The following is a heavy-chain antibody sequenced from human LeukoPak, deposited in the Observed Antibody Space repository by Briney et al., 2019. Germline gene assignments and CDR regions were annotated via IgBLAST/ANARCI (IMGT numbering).Heavy chain of an antibody. V-gene: IGHV4-59*01. D-gene: IGHD1-14*01. CDR2: IYYSGST. CDR1: GGSISSYY. Sequence: SETLSLTCTVSGGSISSYYWSWIRQPPGKGLEWIGYIYYSGSTNYNPSLKSRVNISVDTSKNQFSLKLSSGTAADTAVYYCARDGNGSDPWGQGTLVTVSS. CDR3: ARDGNGSDP. J-gene: IGHJ5*02.